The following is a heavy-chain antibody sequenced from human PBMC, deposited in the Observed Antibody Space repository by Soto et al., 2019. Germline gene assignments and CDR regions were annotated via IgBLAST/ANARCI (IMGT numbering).Heavy chain of an antibody. V-gene: IGHV4-34*01. CDR3: ASITIFGVVTTIDP. CDR2: INHSGST. J-gene: IGHJ5*02. D-gene: IGHD3-3*01. CDR1: GGSFSDYY. Sequence: QVQLQQWGAGLLKPSETLSLTCAVYGGSFSDYYWSWIRQPPGKGLEWIGEINHSGSTNYNPSLKSRVTISVDTSKNQFSLKLSSVTAADTAVYYCASITIFGVVTTIDPWGQGTLVTVSS.